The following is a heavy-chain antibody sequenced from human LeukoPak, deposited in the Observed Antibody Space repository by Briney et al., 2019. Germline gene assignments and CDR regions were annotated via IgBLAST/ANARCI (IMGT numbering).Heavy chain of an antibody. V-gene: IGHV3-23*01. CDR2: ISGRGDST. CDR1: GFTFSAYA. CDR3: AKGSYYYDSSGYYSLDY. Sequence: GGSLRLSCEASGFTFSAYAMTWVRQAPGKGLEWVSGISGRGDSTYFTESVKGRFAISRDNSRNTLYLQMSSLRAEDTAVYYCAKGSYYYDSSGYYSLDYWGQGTLVTVSS. D-gene: IGHD3-22*01. J-gene: IGHJ4*02.